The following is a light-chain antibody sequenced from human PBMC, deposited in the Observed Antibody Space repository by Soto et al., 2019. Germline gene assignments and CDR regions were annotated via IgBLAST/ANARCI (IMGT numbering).Light chain of an antibody. CDR1: SSDVGAYNF. CDR3: SSYTTISTGVV. CDR2: DVS. V-gene: IGLV2-14*01. J-gene: IGLJ2*01. Sequence: QLVLTQPASVSGSPGQSITISCTGTSSDVGAYNFVSWYQQHPGKAPKLMIYDVSNRPSGVSNRFSGSKSDNTASLTISGLQAEDEADYYCSSYTTISTGVVFGGGTKLTVL.